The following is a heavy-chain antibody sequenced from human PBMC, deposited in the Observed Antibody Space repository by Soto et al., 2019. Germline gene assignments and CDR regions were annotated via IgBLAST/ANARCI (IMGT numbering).Heavy chain of an antibody. D-gene: IGHD3-9*01. CDR3: ARGDILTGYFL. CDR2: ISAYNGNT. Sequence: PGQGLEWMGWISAYNGNTNYAQKLQGRVTMTTDTSTSTAYMELRSLRSDDTAVYYCARGDILTGYFLWGQGTLVTVSS. V-gene: IGHV1-18*01. J-gene: IGHJ4*02.